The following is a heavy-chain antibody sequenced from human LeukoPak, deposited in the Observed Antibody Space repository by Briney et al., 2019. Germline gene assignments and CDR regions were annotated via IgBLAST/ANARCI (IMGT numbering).Heavy chain of an antibody. J-gene: IGHJ6*04. D-gene: IGHD3-9*01. CDR2: ISSSSSYI. CDR1: GFTFSSYS. V-gene: IGHV3-21*01. CDR3: ARDTYYDILTGPSRLDV. Sequence: GGSLRLSCAASGFTFSSYSMNWVRQAPGKGLELVSSISSSSSYIYYADSVKGRFTISRDNAKNSLYLQMNSLRAEDTAVYYCARDTYYDILTGPSRLDVWGKGTTVTVSS.